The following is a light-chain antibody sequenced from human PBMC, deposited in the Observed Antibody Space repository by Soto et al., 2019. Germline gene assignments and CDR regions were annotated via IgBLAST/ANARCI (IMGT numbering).Light chain of an antibody. CDR2: WGS. CDR3: MQALETRDT. CDR1: QSLLHSNGYNY. Sequence: DIVMTQSPLSLPVTPGEPASISCRSSQSLLHSNGYNYLDWYLQKPGQSPQLLIYWGSTRACGVPDRFSGSGSGTDFTLKISRVEAEDVGVYYCMQALETRDTFGPGTKVDIK. J-gene: IGKJ3*01. V-gene: IGKV2-28*01.